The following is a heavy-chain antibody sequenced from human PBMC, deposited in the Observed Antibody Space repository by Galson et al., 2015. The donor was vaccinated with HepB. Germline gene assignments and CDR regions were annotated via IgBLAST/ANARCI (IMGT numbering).Heavy chain of an antibody. Sequence: SLRLSCAASGFSFSIYSMNWVRQAPGKGLEWVSSISSSSTMYYADSVKGRFTISRDNAKNSLYLQMNSLRDEDTAVYYCAREEVSDFDYWGQGTLVTVSS. CDR1: GFSFSIYS. V-gene: IGHV3-48*02. CDR2: ISSSSTM. J-gene: IGHJ4*02. CDR3: AREEVSDFDY.